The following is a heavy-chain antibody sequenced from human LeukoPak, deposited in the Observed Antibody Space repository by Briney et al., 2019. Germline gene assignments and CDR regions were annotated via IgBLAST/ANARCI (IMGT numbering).Heavy chain of an antibody. Sequence: GGSLRLSCAASGFTFSSYDMHWVRQAPGKGLEWVSAIGSAGDTYYPGSVKGRFTISRENAKNSLYLQLNSPRDGDTAVYYCARAEYFDLWGRGTLVTVSS. J-gene: IGHJ2*01. V-gene: IGHV3-13*04. CDR2: IGSAGDT. CDR1: GFTFSSYD. CDR3: ARAEYFDL.